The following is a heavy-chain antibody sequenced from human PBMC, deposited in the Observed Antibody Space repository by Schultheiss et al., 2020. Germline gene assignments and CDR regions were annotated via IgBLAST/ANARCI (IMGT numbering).Heavy chain of an antibody. Sequence: GGSLRLSCAASGFTFSSYAMSWVRQAPGKGLEWVALISYDASNKYYVDSVKGRFTVSRDNSKNTLDLVLNSLRDEDTAVYYCAKSVWQQLVPADYWGQGTLVTVSS. CDR2: ISYDASNK. CDR3: AKSVWQQLVPADY. V-gene: IGHV3-30*18. CDR1: GFTFSSYA. D-gene: IGHD6-13*01. J-gene: IGHJ4*02.